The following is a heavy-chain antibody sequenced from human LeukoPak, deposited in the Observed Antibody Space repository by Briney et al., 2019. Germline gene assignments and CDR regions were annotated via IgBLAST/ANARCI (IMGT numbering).Heavy chain of an antibody. CDR1: GGSFSGYY. CDR2: INHSGST. J-gene: IGHJ4*02. Sequence: SETLSLTCAVYGGSFSGYYWSWIRQPPGKGLEWIGEINHSGSTNYNPSLKSRVTISADTSKNQFSLKLSSVTAADTAVYYCAISGYSSGWYFYFDYWGQGTLVTVSS. V-gene: IGHV4-34*01. D-gene: IGHD6-19*01. CDR3: AISGYSSGWYFYFDY.